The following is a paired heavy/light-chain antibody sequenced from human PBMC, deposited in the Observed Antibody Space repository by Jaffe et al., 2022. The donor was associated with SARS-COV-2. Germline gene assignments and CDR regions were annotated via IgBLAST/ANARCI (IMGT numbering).Heavy chain of an antibody. CDR2: IYYSGNT. V-gene: IGHV4-39*01. CDR1: GDSITRSSYY. D-gene: IGHD2-2*01. CDR3: ARHFGGTYCTNTNCYKINWFDP. Sequence: QLQLQESGPGLVKPSETLSLTCTVSGDSITRSSYYWGWIRQPPGKGLEWIGSIYYSGNTYYNPSLNSRVTLSVDTSKNQFSLKLSSVTAADTAVYYCARHFGGTYCTNTNCYKINWFDPWGQGTLVTVSS. J-gene: IGHJ5*02.
Light chain of an antibody. CDR2: AAS. CDR3: QQSYSTLWT. J-gene: IGKJ1*01. V-gene: IGKV1-39*01. Sequence: DIQMTQSPSSLSASVGDRVTITCRASQNINRYLNWYQQKPGKAPKLLIYAASSLQSGVPSRFSGSGSGTDFTLTISGLQPEDFATYHCQQSYSTLWTFGQGTKVEIK. CDR1: QNINRY.